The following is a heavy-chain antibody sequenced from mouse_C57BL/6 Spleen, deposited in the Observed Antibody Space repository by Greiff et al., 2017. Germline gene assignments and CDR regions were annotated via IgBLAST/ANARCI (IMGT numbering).Heavy chain of an antibody. CDR2: IYPGGGYT. J-gene: IGHJ4*01. D-gene: IGHD4-1*01. V-gene: IGHV1-63*01. CDR1: GYTFTNYW. Sequence: VQLQQSGAELVRPGTSVKMSCKASGYTFTNYWIGWAKQRPGHGLEWIGDIYPGGGYTNYNEKFKGKATLTADKSSSTAYMQFSSLTSEDSAIYYCAIYWDEDAMDYWGQGTSVTVSS. CDR3: AIYWDEDAMDY.